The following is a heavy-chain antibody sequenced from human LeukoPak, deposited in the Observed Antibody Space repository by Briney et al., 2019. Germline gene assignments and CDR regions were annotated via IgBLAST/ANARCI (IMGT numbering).Heavy chain of an antibody. CDR3: AADAGGQQLGVH. V-gene: IGHV3-9*01. CDR1: GFTFDDYA. D-gene: IGHD6-13*01. Sequence: GGSLRLSCAASGFTFDDYAMHWVRQAPGKGLEWVSGISWNSGSIGYADSVKGRFTISRDNAKNSLYLQMNSLGAEDTALYYCAADAGGQQLGVHWGQGTLVTVSS. J-gene: IGHJ4*02. CDR2: ISWNSGSI.